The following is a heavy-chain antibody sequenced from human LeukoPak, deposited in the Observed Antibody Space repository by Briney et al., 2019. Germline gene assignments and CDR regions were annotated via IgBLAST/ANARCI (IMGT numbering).Heavy chain of an antibody. CDR1: GFTFSRYG. J-gene: IGHJ4*02. CDR2: IWSDVSNK. D-gene: IGHD3-3*01. CDR3: AKTYYDFWSGFYDY. Sequence: PGGSLRLSCAASGFTFSRYGMHWVRQAPGKGLEWVAVIWSDVSNKYYADSVKGRFTISRDNSKNTLYLQMNSLRAEDAAVYYCAKTYYDFWSGFYDYWGQGTLVTVSS. V-gene: IGHV3-30*02.